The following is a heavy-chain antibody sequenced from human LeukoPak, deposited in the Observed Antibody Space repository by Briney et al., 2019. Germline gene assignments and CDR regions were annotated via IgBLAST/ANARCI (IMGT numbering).Heavy chain of an antibody. CDR2: ISSSSSTI. D-gene: IGHD5-24*01. CDR1: GFTFSSYG. CDR3: ARADMATTYYFDY. Sequence: PGGSLRLSCAASGFTFSSYGMTWVRQAPGKGLEWVSYISSSSSTIYYADSVKGRFTISRDSAKNSLFLQMNSLRAEDTAVYYCARADMATTYYFDYWGQGTPVTVSS. V-gene: IGHV3-48*04. J-gene: IGHJ4*02.